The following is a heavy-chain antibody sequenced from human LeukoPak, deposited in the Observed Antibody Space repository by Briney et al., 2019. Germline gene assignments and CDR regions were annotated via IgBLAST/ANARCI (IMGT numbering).Heavy chain of an antibody. CDR1: GGSISSYY. CDR3: ARLSFGVVGLGMDV. Sequence: SETLSLTCSVSGGSISSYYWSWIWQPPGKGLEWIGYIYYSGSTNYNPSLKSRVTISVDTSKNQFSLKLSSVTAADTAVYYCARLSFGVVGLGMDVWGQGTTVTVS. J-gene: IGHJ6*02. CDR2: IYYSGST. D-gene: IGHD3-3*01. V-gene: IGHV4-59*01.